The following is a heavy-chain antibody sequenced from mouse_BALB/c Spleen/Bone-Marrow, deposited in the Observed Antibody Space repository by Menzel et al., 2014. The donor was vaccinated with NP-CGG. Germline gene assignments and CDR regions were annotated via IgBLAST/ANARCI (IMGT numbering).Heavy chain of an antibody. V-gene: IGHV14-4*02. Sequence: EVKLQESGAELVRSGASVKLSSTASGFNIKDYYMHWVKQRPEQGLEWIGWIDPGNGDTEYAPKFQGKATMTADTSSNTAYLQLSSLTSEDTAVYYCNAEHGYYHYFDYWGQGTTLTVSS. CDR2: IDPGNGDT. CDR3: NAEHGYYHYFDY. CDR1: GFNIKDYY. J-gene: IGHJ2*01. D-gene: IGHD1-1*01.